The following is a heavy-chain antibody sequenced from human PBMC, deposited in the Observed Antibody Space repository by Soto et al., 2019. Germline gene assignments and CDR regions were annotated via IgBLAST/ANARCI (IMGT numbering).Heavy chain of an antibody. Sequence: SETLSLTCTVSGDSITSYYWSWIRQPPGKGLEWIGHIFHSGSTNYNPSLKSRLTISVDTSNNQFFLKLTSVTAADSAFYYCARDIYTADYFDYWGQGTPVTVSS. CDR1: GDSITSYY. CDR3: ARDIYTADYFDY. J-gene: IGHJ4*02. V-gene: IGHV4-59*01. D-gene: IGHD2-2*02. CDR2: IFHSGST.